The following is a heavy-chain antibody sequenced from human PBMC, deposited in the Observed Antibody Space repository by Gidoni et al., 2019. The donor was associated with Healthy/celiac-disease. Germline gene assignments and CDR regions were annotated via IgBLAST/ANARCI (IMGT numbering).Heavy chain of an antibody. J-gene: IGHJ4*02. D-gene: IGHD6-6*01. CDR1: GGSFSGYY. CDR2: INHSGST. CDR3: AGVDRSSDHY. V-gene: IGHV4-34*01. Sequence: QVQLQQWGAGLLKPSETLSLTCAVYGGSFSGYYWSWIRQPPGKGLEWIGEINHSGSTNYNPSLKSRVTISVDTSKNQFSLKLSSVTAADTAVYYCAGVDRSSDHYWGQGTLVTVSS.